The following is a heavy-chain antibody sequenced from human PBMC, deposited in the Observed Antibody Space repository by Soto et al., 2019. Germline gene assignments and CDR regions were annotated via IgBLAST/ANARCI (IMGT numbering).Heavy chain of an antibody. V-gene: IGHV1-18*01. CDR3: ARDPQYSTSSQVFDS. D-gene: IGHD6-6*01. J-gene: IGHJ4*02. CDR2: ISTYNGNT. Sequence: QVQLVQSGAEVKKPGASVKVSCKASGYTFTTYAISWVRQAPGQGLEWMGRISTYNGNTKYAQKLQGRVTMTTDTSTSTAYMELRSLSSDDTAVYYCARDPQYSTSSQVFDSWGQGTLVTVSS. CDR1: GYTFTTYA.